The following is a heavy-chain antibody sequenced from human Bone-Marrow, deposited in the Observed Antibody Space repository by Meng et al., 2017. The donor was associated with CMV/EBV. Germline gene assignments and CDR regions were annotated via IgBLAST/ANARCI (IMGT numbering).Heavy chain of an antibody. CDR2: IGTAGDT. CDR1: GFTFSSYD. V-gene: IGHV3-13*01. J-gene: IGHJ6*02. D-gene: IGHD6-6*01. CDR3: ARGGSRSIAAPQVRPELYGMDV. Sequence: GASLKISCAASGFTFSSYDMHWVRQATGKGLEWVSAIGTAGDTYYPGSVKGRFTISRENAKNSLYLQMNSLRAGDTAVYYCARGGSRSIAAPQVRPELYGMDVWGQGTTVTVSS.